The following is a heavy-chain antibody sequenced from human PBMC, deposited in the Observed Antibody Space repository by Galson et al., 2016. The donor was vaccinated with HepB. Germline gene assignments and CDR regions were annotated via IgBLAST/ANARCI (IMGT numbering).Heavy chain of an antibody. J-gene: IGHJ5*02. Sequence: SLRLSCAGSGIAFSTYAMHWVRQAPGKGLEWVAVTSFDGSKEYFADPVKGRFTISRDNSKNTMYLQMNSLRPDDTAVYYCAREEYNGYEVLAPCLDHWGQGTLVTVSS. CDR3: AREEYNGYEVLAPCLDH. CDR1: GIAFSTYA. V-gene: IGHV3-30*04. CDR2: TSFDGSKE. D-gene: IGHD5-12*01.